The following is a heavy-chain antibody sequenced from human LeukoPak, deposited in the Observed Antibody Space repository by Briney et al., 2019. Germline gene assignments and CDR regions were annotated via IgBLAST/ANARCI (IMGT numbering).Heavy chain of an antibody. V-gene: IGHV3-30*02. CDR2: IRYDVSNK. CDR3: AKLLYWYIDL. D-gene: IGHD2-15*01. CDR1: GFTFNNYG. Sequence: PGGSLRLSCAVSGFTFNNYGMHWVRQAPRKGLAWVAFIRYDVSNKYYADSVKGRFTISRDNSKNTLYLQMNSLRAEDTAVYYCAKLLYWYIDLWGRGTLVTVSS. J-gene: IGHJ2*01.